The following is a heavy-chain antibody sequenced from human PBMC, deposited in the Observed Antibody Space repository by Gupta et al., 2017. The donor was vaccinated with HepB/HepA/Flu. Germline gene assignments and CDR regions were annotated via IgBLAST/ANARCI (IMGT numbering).Heavy chain of an antibody. CDR2: MWFDGTKK. D-gene: IGHD1-1*01. Sequence: QVQLVESGGGVVQPGKPLRLSCEASGFIFRNYGMHWVRQAPGQGLEWVAFMWFDGTKKYYADSVKGRFTISRDNSKNTLHLQMNSLRAEDTAMYFCSRDRGWGSRSNWVPSTPEHSYFDYWGQGTLVTVSS. J-gene: IGHJ4*02. V-gene: IGHV3-33*01. CDR1: GFIFRNYG. CDR3: SRDRGWGSRSNWVPSTPEHSYFDY.